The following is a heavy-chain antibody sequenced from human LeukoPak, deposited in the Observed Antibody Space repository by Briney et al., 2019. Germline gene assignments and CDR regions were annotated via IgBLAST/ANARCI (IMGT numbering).Heavy chain of an antibody. CDR2: VYYSGST. Sequence: SETLSLTCTVSGGSISSGSYYWSWIRQPPGKGLEWIGYVYYSGSTNYNPSLMGRVTMSVDTSKKQFSLKLSSVTAADTAVYYCARFKGRGITIFGAFDYWGQGTLVTVSS. CDR1: GGSISSGSYY. CDR3: ARFKGRGITIFGAFDY. J-gene: IGHJ4*02. D-gene: IGHD3-3*01. V-gene: IGHV4-61*01.